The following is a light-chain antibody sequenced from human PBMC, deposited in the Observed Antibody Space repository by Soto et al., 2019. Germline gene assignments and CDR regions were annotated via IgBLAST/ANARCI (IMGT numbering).Light chain of an antibody. CDR2: AAS. J-gene: IGKJ3*01. Sequence: EIVLTQSPGTLSLSPGERATLSCRASRSVSSGYLAWYQQKPGQAPRLLIYAASSRATGIPDNFSGSGSGTDFTLTISRLEPEDFAVYYCQQYGSSPFTFGPGTRVDIK. V-gene: IGKV3-20*01. CDR1: RSVSSGY. CDR3: QQYGSSPFT.